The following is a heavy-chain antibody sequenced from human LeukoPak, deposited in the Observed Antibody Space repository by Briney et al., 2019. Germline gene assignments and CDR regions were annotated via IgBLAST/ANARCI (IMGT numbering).Heavy chain of an antibody. J-gene: IGHJ6*03. CDR3: AREVTMVRGVIITPYYMDV. V-gene: IGHV4-59*01. D-gene: IGHD3-10*01. CDR2: IYYSGST. Sequence: SETLSLTCTVSGGSISSYYWSWIRQPPGKGLEWIGYIYYSGSTNYNPSLKSRVTISVDTSKNQFSLKLSSVTAADTAVYYCAREVTMVRGVIITPYYMDVWGKGTTVTVSS. CDR1: GGSISSYY.